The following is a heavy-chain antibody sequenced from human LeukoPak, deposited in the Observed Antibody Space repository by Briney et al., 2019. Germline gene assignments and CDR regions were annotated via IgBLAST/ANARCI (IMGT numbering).Heavy chain of an antibody. CDR3: ARGGGIVVVPAAINY. D-gene: IGHD2-2*02. CDR2: IYHSGST. J-gene: IGHJ4*02. CDR1: GGSISSGGYY. V-gene: IGHV4-30-2*01. Sequence: PSQTLSLTCTVSGGSISSGGYYWSWIRQPPGKGLEWIGYIYHSGSTYYNPSLKSRVTISVDRSKNQFSLKLSSVTAADTAVYYCARGGGIVVVPAAINYWGQGTLVTVSS.